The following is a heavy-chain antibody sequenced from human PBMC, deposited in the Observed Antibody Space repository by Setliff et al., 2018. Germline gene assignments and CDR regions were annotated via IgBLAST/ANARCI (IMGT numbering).Heavy chain of an antibody. J-gene: IGHJ4*02. V-gene: IGHV4-39*01. CDR3: AREGRWDYSYPIY. Sequence: LSLTCSVSDDSFYSSSYYWAWIRQPPGRGLEWIGSISYDGATNYNSSLKSRVAMSLDVPERQFALKLSFVTAVDAAVYYCAREGRWDYSYPIYWGQGILVTVS. CDR1: DDSFYSSSYY. CDR2: ISYDGAT. D-gene: IGHD4-4*01.